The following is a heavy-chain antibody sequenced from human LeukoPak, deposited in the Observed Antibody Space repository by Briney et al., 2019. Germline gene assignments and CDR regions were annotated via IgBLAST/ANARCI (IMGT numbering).Heavy chain of an antibody. CDR1: GGSISGSTYY. CDR2: IYYSGST. Sequence: SETLSLTCTVSGGSISGSTYYWGWIRQLPGKELEWIGSIYYSGSTYYNPSLKSRVTISVDTSKNQFSLKLSSVTAADTAVYYCARLDYGDYAGFDYWGQGTLVTVSS. V-gene: IGHV4-39*01. D-gene: IGHD4-17*01. J-gene: IGHJ4*02. CDR3: ARLDYGDYAGFDY.